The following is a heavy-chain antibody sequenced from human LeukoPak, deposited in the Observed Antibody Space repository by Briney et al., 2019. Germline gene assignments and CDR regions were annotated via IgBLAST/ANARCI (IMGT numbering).Heavy chain of an antibody. Sequence: SETLSLTCAVYGGSFSGYYWNWIRQPPGKGLEWIGEINHSGSTNYNPSLKSRVTISVDTSKNQFSLKLSSVTAADTAVYYCARRRWLQSERYFDYWGQGTLVTVSS. CDR1: GGSFSGYY. V-gene: IGHV4-34*01. CDR2: INHSGST. CDR3: ARRRWLQSERYFDY. J-gene: IGHJ4*02. D-gene: IGHD5-24*01.